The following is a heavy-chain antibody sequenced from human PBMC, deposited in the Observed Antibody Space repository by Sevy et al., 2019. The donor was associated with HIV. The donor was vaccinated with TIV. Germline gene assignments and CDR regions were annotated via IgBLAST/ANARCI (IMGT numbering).Heavy chain of an antibody. J-gene: IGHJ6*02. CDR2: IRYDGSNK. D-gene: IGHD2-15*01. CDR1: GFTFSSYG. CDR3: ARDLVIPATTDYFYYGMDV. V-gene: IGHV3-30*02. Sequence: GGSLRLSCAASGFTFSSYGMHWVRQAPGKGLEWVAFIRYDGSNKYYADSVKGRFTISRDNSKNTLYLQMSSLRAEDTAVYYCARDLVIPATTDYFYYGMDVWGQGTTVTVSS.